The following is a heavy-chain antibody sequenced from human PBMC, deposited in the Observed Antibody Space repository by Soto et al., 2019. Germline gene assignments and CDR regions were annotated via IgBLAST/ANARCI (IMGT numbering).Heavy chain of an antibody. J-gene: IGHJ4*02. CDR3: GRHGSF. CDR1: NGSISTTSYN. Sequence: QMQLQESGPGLVKPSETLSLTCNVSNGSISTTSYNWGWIRQSPGKGLEWIGTICYTGTTSYNPSLKSRVTITVDTSNNQCSLKLASVTAADTAVYYCGRHGSFWGQGNLVVVSS. CDR2: ICYTGTT. V-gene: IGHV4-39*01. D-gene: IGHD3-16*02.